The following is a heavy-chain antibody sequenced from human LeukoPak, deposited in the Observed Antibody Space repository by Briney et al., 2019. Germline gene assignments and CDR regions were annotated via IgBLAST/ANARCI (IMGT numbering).Heavy chain of an antibody. CDR2: IMPLFGTA. Sequence: GASVKVSCKTSGGTFNNSAISWVRQAPGQGLEWLGGIMPLFGTAGYAQKFQSRVTITKDESTRTVYLELTSLTSDDTAVYYCARDVHGDYGSGWFDPWGQGTLVSVSS. CDR1: GGTFNNSA. J-gene: IGHJ5*02. D-gene: IGHD4-17*01. V-gene: IGHV1-69*05. CDR3: ARDVHGDYGSGWFDP.